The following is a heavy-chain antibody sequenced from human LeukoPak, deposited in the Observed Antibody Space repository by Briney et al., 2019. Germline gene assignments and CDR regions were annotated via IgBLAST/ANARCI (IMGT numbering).Heavy chain of an antibody. J-gene: IGHJ4*02. Sequence: SVKVSCKASGGTFSSYAISWVRQAPGQGLEWMGRIIPILGIANYAQKFQGRVTITADKSTSTAYMELSSLRSEDTAVYYCARETLMTTVTTGSRYYFDYWGQGTLVTVSS. CDR2: IIPILGIA. V-gene: IGHV1-69*04. D-gene: IGHD4-17*01. CDR3: ARETLMTTVTTGSRYYFDY. CDR1: GGTFSSYA.